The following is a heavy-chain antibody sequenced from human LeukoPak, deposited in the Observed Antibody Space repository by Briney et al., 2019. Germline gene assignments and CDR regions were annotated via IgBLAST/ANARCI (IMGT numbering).Heavy chain of an antibody. Sequence: GGSLRLSCAASGFTFSSYGMHWVRQAPGKGLERVAFIRYDGSNKYYADSVKGRFTISRDNSKNTLYLQMNSLRAEDTAVYYCAKDTTPPKAGFDPWGQGTLVTVSS. J-gene: IGHJ5*02. D-gene: IGHD1-14*01. CDR2: IRYDGSNK. CDR1: GFTFSSYG. V-gene: IGHV3-30*02. CDR3: AKDTTPPKAGFDP.